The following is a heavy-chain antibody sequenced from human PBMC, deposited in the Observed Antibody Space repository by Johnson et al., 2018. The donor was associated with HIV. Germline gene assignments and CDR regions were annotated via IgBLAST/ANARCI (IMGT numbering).Heavy chain of an antibody. Sequence: VQLVESGGGVVQPGRSLRLSCAASGFTFSNYGMHWVRQAPGKGLEWVAVTWFDGSSTSYADSVKGRFTISRDNAKNTLCLQMNSLRAEDTAVYYCARDFPPQRVTTVVTERLGAFDIWGQGTLVGVSS. CDR2: TWFDGSST. J-gene: IGHJ3*02. CDR3: ARDFPPQRVTTVVTERLGAFDI. V-gene: IGHV3-30*19. CDR1: GFTFSNYG. D-gene: IGHD4-23*01.